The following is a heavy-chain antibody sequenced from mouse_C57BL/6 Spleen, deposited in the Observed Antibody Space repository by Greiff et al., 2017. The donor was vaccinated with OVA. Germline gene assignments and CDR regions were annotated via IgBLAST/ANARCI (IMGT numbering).Heavy chain of an antibody. V-gene: IGHV1-61*01. CDR1: GYTFTSYW. D-gene: IGHD1-1*01. CDR3: ARGDYGSSPLAY. CDR2: IYPSDSET. J-gene: IGHJ2*01. Sequence: QVQLQQSGAELVRPGSSVKLSCKASGYTFTSYWMDWVKQRPGQGLEWIGNIYPSDSETHYNQKFKDKATLTVDKSSSTAYMQLSSLTSEDSAVYYCARGDYGSSPLAYWGQGTTLTVSS.